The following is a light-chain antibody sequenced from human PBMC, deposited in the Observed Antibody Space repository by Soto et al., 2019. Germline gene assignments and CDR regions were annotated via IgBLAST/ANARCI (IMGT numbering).Light chain of an antibody. CDR3: CSYAGSSTFEV. CDR2: EVS. J-gene: IGLJ1*01. V-gene: IGLV2-23*02. Sequence: QSALTQPASGSGSPGQSITISCTGTSSDVGSYNLVSWYQQHPGKAPKLMIYEVSKRPSGGSNRFSGSKSGNTASLTISGLQAEDEADYYCCSYAGSSTFEVFGTGTKVTVL. CDR1: SSDVGSYNL.